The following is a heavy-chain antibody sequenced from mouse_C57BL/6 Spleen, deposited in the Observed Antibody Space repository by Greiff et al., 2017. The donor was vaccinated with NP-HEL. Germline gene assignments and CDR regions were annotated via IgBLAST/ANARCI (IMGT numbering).Heavy chain of an antibody. CDR2: ISYSGST. D-gene: IGHD3-1*01. J-gene: IGHJ4*01. V-gene: IGHV3-1*01. CDR1: GYSITSGYD. CDR3: ARAASGTDYAMDY. Sequence: EVHLVESGPGMVKPSQSLSLTCTVTGYSITSGYDWHWIRHFPGNKLEWMGYISYSGSTNYNPSLKSRITITHDTSKNHFFLKLKSVTTEDTATYYCARAASGTDYAMDYWGQGTSVTVSS.